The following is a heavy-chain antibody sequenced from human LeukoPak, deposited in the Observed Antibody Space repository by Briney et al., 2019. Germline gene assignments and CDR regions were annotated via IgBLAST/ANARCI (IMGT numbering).Heavy chain of an antibody. CDR1: GGSFSGYY. CDR2: INHSGST. V-gene: IGHV4-34*01. J-gene: IGHJ6*03. Sequence: PSETLSLTCAVYGGSFSGYYWSWIRQPPGKGLEWIGEINHSGSTNYNPSLKSRVTISVDTSKNQFSLKLSSVTAADTAVHYCARHLSSPSGLSFYYYMDVWGTGTTVTVSS. CDR3: ARHLSSPSGLSFYYYMDV. D-gene: IGHD6-6*01.